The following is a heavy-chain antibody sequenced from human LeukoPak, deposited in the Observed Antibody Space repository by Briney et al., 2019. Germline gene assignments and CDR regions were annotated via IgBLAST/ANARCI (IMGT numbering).Heavy chain of an antibody. CDR1: GFTFSNYA. CDR2: FSGSGGST. J-gene: IGHJ6*02. CDR3: ARDGEWELPNERYYYYYGMDV. Sequence: GGSLRLSCAASGFTFSNYAMSWVRQAPGKGLEWVSVFSGSGGSTYYTDSVKGRFTISRDNSKNTLYLQMNSLRAEDTAVYYCARDGEWELPNERYYYYYGMDVWGQGTTVTVSS. V-gene: IGHV3-23*01. D-gene: IGHD1-26*01.